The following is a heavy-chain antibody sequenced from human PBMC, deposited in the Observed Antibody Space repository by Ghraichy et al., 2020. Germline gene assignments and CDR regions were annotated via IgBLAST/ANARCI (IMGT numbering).Heavy chain of an antibody. Sequence: SETLSLTCTVSGGSIITNTYYWGWIHQPPEKGLEWIGNSYYSGITYYNPSLKSRVTISVDTSKNQFSLRLTSVTAADTAVYYCARVVPTAVGWFDPWGQGTLVTVSS. J-gene: IGHJ5*02. CDR1: GGSIITNTYY. V-gene: IGHV4-39*01. CDR3: ARVVPTAVGWFDP. CDR2: SYYSGIT. D-gene: IGHD2-2*01.